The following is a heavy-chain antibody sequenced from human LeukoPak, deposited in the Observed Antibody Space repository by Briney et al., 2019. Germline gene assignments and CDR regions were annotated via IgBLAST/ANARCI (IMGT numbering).Heavy chain of an antibody. Sequence: SVKVSCKASGGTFSSYAISWVRQAPGRGLEWMGGIIPIFGTANYAQKFQGRVTITTDESTSTAYMELSSLRSEDTAVYYCARDRMQQLVPVFEYWGQGTLVTVSS. V-gene: IGHV1-69*05. J-gene: IGHJ4*02. CDR2: IIPIFGTA. CDR3: ARDRMQQLVPVFEY. CDR1: GGTFSSYA. D-gene: IGHD6-6*01.